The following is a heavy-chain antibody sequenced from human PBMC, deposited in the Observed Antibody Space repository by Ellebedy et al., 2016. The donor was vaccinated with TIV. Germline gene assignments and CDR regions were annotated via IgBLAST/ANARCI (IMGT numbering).Heavy chain of an antibody. D-gene: IGHD6-25*01. CDR2: ISPYNGRT. V-gene: IGHV1-18*01. CDR1: GYTFRDYS. Sequence: ASVKVSCKASGYTFRDYSVAWVRQAPGEGPQWMGWISPYNGRTVYERRFQDRVSMTTDIPTTTVYLEVRSLRSDDTAAYYCARSFAAVFDSWGQGTLVTVSS. J-gene: IGHJ4*02. CDR3: ARSFAAVFDS.